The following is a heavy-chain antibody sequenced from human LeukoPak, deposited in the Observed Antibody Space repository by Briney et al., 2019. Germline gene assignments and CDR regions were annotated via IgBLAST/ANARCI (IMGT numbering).Heavy chain of an antibody. CDR1: GYTFTSYA. CDR3: ARELSQWYSSSAHHDY. CDR2: INTNTGNP. J-gene: IGHJ4*02. Sequence: ASVKVSCKASGYTFTSYAMNWVRQAPGQGLKWMGWINTNTGNPTYAQGFTGRFVFSLDTSVSTAYLQISSLKAEDTAVYYCARELSQWYSSSAHHDYWGQGTLVTVSS. D-gene: IGHD6-13*01. V-gene: IGHV7-4-1*02.